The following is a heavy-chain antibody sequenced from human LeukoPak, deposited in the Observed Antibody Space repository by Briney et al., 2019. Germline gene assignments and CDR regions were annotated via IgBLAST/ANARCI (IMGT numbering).Heavy chain of an antibody. CDR1: GFTFSSYS. D-gene: IGHD5-12*01. J-gene: IGHJ4*02. V-gene: IGHV3-21*01. CDR3: ARSLDSGYDYLPEYFDY. CDR2: ISSSSSYI. Sequence: GGSLRLSCAASGFTFSSYSMNWVRQAPGKGLEWVSSISSSSSYIYYADSVKGRFTISRDNAKNSLYLQMNSLRAEDTAVYYCARSLDSGYDYLPEYFDYWGQGTLVAVSS.